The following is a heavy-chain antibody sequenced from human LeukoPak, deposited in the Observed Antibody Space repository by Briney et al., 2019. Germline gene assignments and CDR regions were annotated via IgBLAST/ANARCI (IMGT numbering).Heavy chain of an antibody. CDR2: ISGSGGST. J-gene: IGHJ4*02. CDR3: AKSQRSGGGIWYFDY. V-gene: IGHV3-23*01. CDR1: GFTFSSYA. D-gene: IGHD3-16*01. Sequence: GGSLRLSCAASGFTFSSYAMSWVRQAPGKGLEWVSAISGSGGSTYYADSVKGRFTISRDNSKNTLYLQMNSLRAEDTAVYYCAKSQRSGGGIWYFDYWGQGTLVTVSS.